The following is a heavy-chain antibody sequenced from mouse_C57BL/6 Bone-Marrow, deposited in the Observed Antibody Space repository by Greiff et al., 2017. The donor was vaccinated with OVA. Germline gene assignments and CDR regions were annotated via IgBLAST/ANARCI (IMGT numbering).Heavy chain of an antibody. Sequence: DVMLVESGGGLVKPGGSLKLSCAASGFTFSDYGMHWVRQAPEKGLEWVAYISSGSSTIYYADTVKGRFTISRDNAKNTLFLQMTSLRSEDTAMYYCARLGGWLPLYAMDYWGQGTSVTVSS. CDR1: GFTFSDYG. CDR3: ARLGGWLPLYAMDY. CDR2: ISSGSSTI. D-gene: IGHD2-3*01. J-gene: IGHJ4*01. V-gene: IGHV5-17*01.